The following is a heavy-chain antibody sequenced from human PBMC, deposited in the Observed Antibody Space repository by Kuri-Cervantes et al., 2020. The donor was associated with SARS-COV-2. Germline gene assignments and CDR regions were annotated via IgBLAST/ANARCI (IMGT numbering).Heavy chain of an antibody. CDR3: ASALAYYSDSSGFTYYFDY. V-gene: IGHV4-38-2*02. J-gene: IGHJ4*02. CDR2: IYHSGST. CDR1: GYSISSGYY. Sequence: SETLSLTCTVSGYSISSGYYWGWIRQPPGKGLEWIGSIYHSGSTYYNPSLKSRVTISVDTSKNQFSLKLSSVTAADTAVYYCASALAYYSDSSGFTYYFDYWGQGTQVTVSS. D-gene: IGHD3-22*01.